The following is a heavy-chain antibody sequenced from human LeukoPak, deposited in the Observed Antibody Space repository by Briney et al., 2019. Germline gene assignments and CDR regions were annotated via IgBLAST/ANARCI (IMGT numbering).Heavy chain of an antibody. D-gene: IGHD7-27*01. V-gene: IGHV5-51*01. CDR2: IYPGDSDT. CDR1: GYKFTTYW. J-gene: IGHJ3*02. CDR3: ARRENWEAFDI. Sequence: GESLKISCTTSGYKFTTYWIGWVRQMPGKGLEWMGIIYPGDSDTRYSPSFQGQVTISADKSISTAYLQWSSLKASDTAMYYCARRENWEAFDIWGQGTMVTVSS.